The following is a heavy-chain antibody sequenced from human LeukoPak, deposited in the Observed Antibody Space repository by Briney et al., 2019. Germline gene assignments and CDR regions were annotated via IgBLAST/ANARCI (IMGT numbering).Heavy chain of an antibody. D-gene: IGHD3-3*01. CDR1: GFTFSSYS. CDR3: ARDIGGSSF. J-gene: IGHJ4*02. Sequence: GGSLRLSCAASGFTFSSYSMYWVRQAPGKGLEWVSSISGSSTYIYYADSVKGRFTISRDNAKNSLYLQTNSLRVEDTAVYYCARDIGGSSFWGQGALVTVSS. CDR2: ISGSSTYI. V-gene: IGHV3-21*01.